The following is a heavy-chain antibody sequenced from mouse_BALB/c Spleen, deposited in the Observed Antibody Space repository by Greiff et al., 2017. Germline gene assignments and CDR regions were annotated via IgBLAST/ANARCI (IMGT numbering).Heavy chain of an antibody. J-gene: IGHJ1*01. V-gene: IGHV5-17*02. CDR2: ISSGSSTI. CDR1: GFTFSSFG. D-gene: IGHD2-1*01. CDR3: ARDGDGNYWYFDV. Sequence: EVQLVESGGGLVQPGGSRKLSCAASGFTFSSFGMHWVRQAPEKGLEWVAYISSGSSTIYYADTVKGRFTISRDNPKNTLFLQMTSLRSEDTAMYYCARDGDGNYWYFDVWGAGTTVTVSS.